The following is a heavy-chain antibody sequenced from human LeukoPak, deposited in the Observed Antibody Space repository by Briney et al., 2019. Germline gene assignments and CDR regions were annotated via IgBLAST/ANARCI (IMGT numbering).Heavy chain of an antibody. Sequence: GGSLRLSCAASGFTFSSYGMHWVRQAPGKGLEWVANIKQDGSEKYYVDSVKGRFTISRDNAKNSLYLQMNSLRAEDTAVYYCARARVKNCSGGSCYSYNDYYMDVWGKGTTVTVSS. CDR1: GFTFSSYG. CDR3: ARARVKNCSGGSCYSYNDYYMDV. J-gene: IGHJ6*03. D-gene: IGHD2-15*01. V-gene: IGHV3-7*01. CDR2: IKQDGSEK.